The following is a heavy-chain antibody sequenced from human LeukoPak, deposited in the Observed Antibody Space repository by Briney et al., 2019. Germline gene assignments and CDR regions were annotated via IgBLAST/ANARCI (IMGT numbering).Heavy chain of an antibody. Sequence: GGSLRLSCAASGFTFSSSAMSWVRQAPGKGLEWLSTISGGGGSTYYADSVKGRFTISRDNAKNSLYLQMNSLRAEDTAVYYCARVDSSNGFDPWGQETLVTVSS. V-gene: IGHV3-23*01. CDR1: GFTFSSSA. D-gene: IGHD6-13*01. CDR3: ARVDSSNGFDP. J-gene: IGHJ5*02. CDR2: ISGGGGST.